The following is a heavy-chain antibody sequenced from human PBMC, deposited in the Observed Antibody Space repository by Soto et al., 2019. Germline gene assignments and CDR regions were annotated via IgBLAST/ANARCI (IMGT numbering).Heavy chain of an antibody. V-gene: IGHV3-74*01. CDR1: EFTFSNYW. J-gene: IGHJ4*02. CDR3: ARDPLSELWFGELLNPLDY. Sequence: PGGSLRLSCAASEFTFSNYWMHWVRQAPGKGLVWVSRIKGDGSITNYADSVKGRFTISRDNAKNSLCLQMNSLRAEDTAVYYCARDPLSELWFGELLNPLDYWGQGTLVTVSS. D-gene: IGHD3-10*01. CDR2: IKGDGSIT.